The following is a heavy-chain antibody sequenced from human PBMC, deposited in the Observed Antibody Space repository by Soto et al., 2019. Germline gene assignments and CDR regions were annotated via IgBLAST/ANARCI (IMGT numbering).Heavy chain of an antibody. V-gene: IGHV1-69*06. CDR2: IIPIFGTA. Sequence: QVQLVQSGAEVKKPGSSVKVSCKASGGTFSSYAISWVRQAPGQGLEWMGGIIPIFGTANYAQKFQGRVTITRDTSASTAYMELSSLRSEDTAVYYCARALGQYYYDSSGHPYYDYYGMYVWGQGTTVTVSS. CDR1: GGTFSSYA. J-gene: IGHJ6*02. CDR3: ARALGQYYYDSSGHPYYDYYGMYV. D-gene: IGHD3-22*01.